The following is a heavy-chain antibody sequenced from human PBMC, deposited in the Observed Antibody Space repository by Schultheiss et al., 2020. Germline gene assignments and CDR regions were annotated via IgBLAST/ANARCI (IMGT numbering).Heavy chain of an antibody. V-gene: IGHV3-49*03. CDR1: GFTFGDYA. CDR3: ARAFDTLNCSSTSCQTCDYMDV. CDR2: IRSKAYGGTT. Sequence: GGSLRLSCTASGFTFGDYAMSWFRQAPGKGLEWVGFIRSKAYGGTTEYAASVKGRFTISRDDSKSIAYLQMNSLKTEDTAVYYCARAFDTLNCSSTSCQTCDYMDVWGKGTTVTVSS. J-gene: IGHJ6*03. D-gene: IGHD2-2*01.